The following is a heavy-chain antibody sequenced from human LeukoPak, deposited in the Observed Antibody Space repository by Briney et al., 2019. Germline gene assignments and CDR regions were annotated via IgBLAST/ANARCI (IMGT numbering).Heavy chain of an antibody. V-gene: IGHV4-59*01. CDR1: GGSISSYY. D-gene: IGHD3-3*01. CDR3: ARAVNYYDFWSGYYTGPRVFDY. CDR2: IYYSGIT. J-gene: IGHJ4*02. Sequence: PSETLSLTCTVSGGSISSYYWSWIRQPPGKGLEWIGYIYYSGITNYNPSLKSRVTISVDTSENQFSLKLSSVTAADTAVYYCARAVNYYDFWSGYYTGPRVFDYWGQGTLVTVSS.